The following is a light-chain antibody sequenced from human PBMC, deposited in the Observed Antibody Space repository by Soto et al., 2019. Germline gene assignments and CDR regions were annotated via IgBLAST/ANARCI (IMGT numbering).Light chain of an antibody. J-gene: IGKJ5*01. CDR1: QSVTTY. V-gene: IGKV3-15*01. CDR2: DTS. CDR3: QQYNNWPPIT. Sequence: EVVLTQSPGTLSLSPGERASRSCRASQSVTTYLAWYQQKPGQAPRLLIYDTSTRATGIPARFSGSGSGTEFTLTISSLQSEDFAVYYCQQYNNWPPITFGQGTRLEIK.